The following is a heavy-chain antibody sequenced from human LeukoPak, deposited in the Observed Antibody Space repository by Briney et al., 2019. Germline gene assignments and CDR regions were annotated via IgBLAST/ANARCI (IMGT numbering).Heavy chain of an antibody. D-gene: IGHD6-19*01. J-gene: IGHJ6*03. Sequence: GASVKVSCKASRYTFTSYDINWVRQATGQGLEWLGWMNPNSGNTGYAQKFQGRVTITRNTSISTAYMELSSLRSEDTAVYYCARTYSSGWDYYYYMDVWGKGTTVTVSS. V-gene: IGHV1-8*03. CDR1: RYTFTSYD. CDR3: ARTYSSGWDYYYYMDV. CDR2: MNPNSGNT.